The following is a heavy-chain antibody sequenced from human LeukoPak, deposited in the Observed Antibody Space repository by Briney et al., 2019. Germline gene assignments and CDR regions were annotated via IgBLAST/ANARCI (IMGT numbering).Heavy chain of an antibody. J-gene: IGHJ4*02. D-gene: IGHD3-3*01. CDR3: ARRGASGYYNY. Sequence: PGGSLRLSCAASGFTFSSYALSWVRQAPGKGLEWVSAISGSGGSTYYADSVKGRFTISRDNSKNTLYLQMNSLRAEDTAVYYCARRGASGYYNYWGQGTLVTVSS. CDR2: ISGSGGST. CDR1: GFTFSSYA. V-gene: IGHV3-23*01.